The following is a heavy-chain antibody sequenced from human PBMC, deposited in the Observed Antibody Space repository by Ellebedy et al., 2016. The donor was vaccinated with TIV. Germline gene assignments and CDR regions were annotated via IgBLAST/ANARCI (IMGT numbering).Heavy chain of an antibody. CDR1: GFTFSWHS. J-gene: IGHJ4*02. V-gene: IGHV3-74*01. Sequence: GGSLRLSXLASGFTFSWHSMHWVRQAPGKGLVWVSRINNDGSRITYADSVRGRFTISRDNAENTLYLQMNSLRAEDTAVYYCARSAYYGGKGYYFDYWGQGTLVTVSS. CDR2: INNDGSRI. CDR3: ARSAYYGGKGYYFDY. D-gene: IGHD4-23*01.